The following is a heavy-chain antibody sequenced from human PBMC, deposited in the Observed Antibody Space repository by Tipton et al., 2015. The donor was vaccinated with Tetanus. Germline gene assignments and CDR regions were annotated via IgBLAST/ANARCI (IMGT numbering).Heavy chain of an antibody. D-gene: IGHD6-25*01. J-gene: IGHJ5*02. V-gene: IGHV4-34*01. Sequence: TLSLTCAVSGGSFTDFYWSWIRQVPGQGLVWIGEINHSGTANKNPSLKSRVTMSVDTSNRQFSLSLDSVTAADTAVYYCARQADNWFDPWGQGTLVTVS. CDR1: GGSFTDFY. CDR2: INHSGTA. CDR3: ARQADNWFDP.